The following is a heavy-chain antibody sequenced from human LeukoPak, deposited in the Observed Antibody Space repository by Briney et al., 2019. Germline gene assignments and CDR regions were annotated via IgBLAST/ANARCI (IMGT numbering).Heavy chain of an antibody. V-gene: IGHV1-69*02. CDR3: ARVGWPRIVGAIPLYYYGMDV. CDR1: GGTFTTYT. D-gene: IGHD1-26*01. CDR2: IIPILGIA. Sequence: SLKVSRKTSGGTFTTYTISWVRQAPGQGREWMGRIIPILGIANYAQKFQGRVTITADKSTSTAYMELSSLRSEDTAVYYCARVGWPRIVGAIPLYYYGMDVWGQGTTVTVSS. J-gene: IGHJ6*02.